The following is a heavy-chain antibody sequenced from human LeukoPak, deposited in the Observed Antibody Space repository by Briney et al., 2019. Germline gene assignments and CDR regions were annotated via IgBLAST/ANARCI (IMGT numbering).Heavy chain of an antibody. V-gene: IGHV1-69*06. J-gene: IGHJ4*02. CDR2: IIPIFGTA. Sequence: GSSVKVSCKASGGTFSSYAISWVRQAPGQGLEWMGGIIPIFGTANYAQKFQGRVTITADKSTSTAYMELSGLRSEDTAVYYCARGRYSSGCPCDWGQGTLVTVSS. CDR3: ARGRYSSGCPCD. D-gene: IGHD6-19*01. CDR1: GGTFSSYA.